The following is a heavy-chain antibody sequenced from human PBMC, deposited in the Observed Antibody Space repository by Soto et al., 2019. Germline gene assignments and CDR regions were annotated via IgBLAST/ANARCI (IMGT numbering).Heavy chain of an antibody. CDR2: ISSSGSSM. CDR1: GFTFNTYE. CDR3: ARWGSIAAAGSFGPDY. J-gene: IGHJ4*02. D-gene: IGHD6-13*01. V-gene: IGHV3-48*03. Sequence: GGSLRLSCAASGFTFNTYEMNWVRQAPGKGLEWVSYISSSGSSMYYADSVRGRFTISRDNAKNSLYLQMNSLRAEDTAVYYCARWGSIAAAGSFGPDYWGQGTLVTVSS.